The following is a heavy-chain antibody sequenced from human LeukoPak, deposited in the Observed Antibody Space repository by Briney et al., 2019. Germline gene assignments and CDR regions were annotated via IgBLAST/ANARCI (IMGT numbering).Heavy chain of an antibody. D-gene: IGHD6-19*01. CDR2: ISGGGITT. CDR3: PRQSYASGWNPFDH. Sequence: TGGSLRLSCAASGFTFSNYAMSWVRQAPGKGLEWVSTISGGGITTYYADSAKGRFTISRDNSKNTMFLQMNSLGADDTAVYYCPRQSYASGWNPFDHWGQGILVTVSS. J-gene: IGHJ4*02. V-gene: IGHV3-23*01. CDR1: GFTFSNYA.